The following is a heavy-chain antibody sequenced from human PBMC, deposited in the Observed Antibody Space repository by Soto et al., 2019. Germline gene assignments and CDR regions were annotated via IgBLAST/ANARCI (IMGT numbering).Heavy chain of an antibody. CDR3: AKVSYDSSGYFFVPDAFDI. CDR1: GFTLSSYA. J-gene: IGHJ3*02. Sequence: PGGSLRPSCAASGFTLSSYAMSWVRQAPGKGLEWDSAISGSGGSTYYADSVKGRFTISRDNSKNTMYLQMNSLRAEDTAVYYCAKVSYDSSGYFFVPDAFDIWGQGTMVTVSS. D-gene: IGHD3-22*01. V-gene: IGHV3-23*01. CDR2: ISGSGGST.